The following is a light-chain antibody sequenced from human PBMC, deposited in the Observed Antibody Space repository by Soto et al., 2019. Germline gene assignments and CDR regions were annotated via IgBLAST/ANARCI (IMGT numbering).Light chain of an antibody. CDR1: QDIGNF. V-gene: IGKV1-27*01. J-gene: IGKJ4*01. Sequence: DIQMTQSPSSLSAFVGDRVTITCRASQDIGNFLAWYQQKPGKVPKLLIYAASTLQSGVPSRFSGSGSGTDFTLTISSLQPEDVATYYCQKCKVAPFTFGEGTKVEIK. CDR2: AAS. CDR3: QKCKVAPFT.